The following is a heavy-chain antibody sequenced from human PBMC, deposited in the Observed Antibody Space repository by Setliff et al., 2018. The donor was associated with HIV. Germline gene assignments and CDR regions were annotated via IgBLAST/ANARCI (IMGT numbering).Heavy chain of an antibody. Sequence: GSLRLSCAASGFTFSSYSMNWVRQAPGKGLEWVLYISSSSNKYYADSVKGRFTISRDNSKNTMYLQMNTLRVEDTAVYYCARTEEWWRPFDYWGQGTLVTVSS. D-gene: IGHD2-8*01. CDR2: ISSSSNK. CDR3: ARTEEWWRPFDY. V-gene: IGHV3-48*01. CDR1: GFTFSSYS. J-gene: IGHJ4*02.